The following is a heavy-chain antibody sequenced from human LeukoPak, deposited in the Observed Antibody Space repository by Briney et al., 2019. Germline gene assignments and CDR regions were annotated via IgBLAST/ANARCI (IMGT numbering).Heavy chain of an antibody. Sequence: SETLSLTCTVSGGSISSGSYYWSWIRQPAGKGLEWIGRIYTSGNTNYNPSLKSRVTISVDTSKNQFSLKLSSVTAADTAVYYCAREEFYSGSYFDYWGQGTLVTVSS. CDR2: IYTSGNT. CDR3: AREEFYSGSYFDY. V-gene: IGHV4-61*02. CDR1: GGSISSGSYY. D-gene: IGHD1-26*01. J-gene: IGHJ4*02.